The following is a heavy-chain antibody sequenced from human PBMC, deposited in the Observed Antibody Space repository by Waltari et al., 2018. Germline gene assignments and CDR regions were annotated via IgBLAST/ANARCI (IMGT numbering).Heavy chain of an antibody. J-gene: IGHJ3*01. CDR3: ARGYHSFDV. CDR1: GFPLSDHY. D-gene: IGHD1-20*01. CDR2: TRNKANSYTT. V-gene: IGHV3-72*01. Sequence: EVKLVESGVGLFKPGGSMRLSGAASGFPLSDHYMDWVRQAQGKGLEWVGRTRNKANSYTTEYAASVKGRFTVSRDESRDSLYLQMTSLKTEDTAVYYCARGYHSFDVWGQGTMVTVSS.